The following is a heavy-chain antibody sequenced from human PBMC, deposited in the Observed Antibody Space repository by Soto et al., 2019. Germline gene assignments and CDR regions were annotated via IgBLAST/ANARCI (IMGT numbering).Heavy chain of an antibody. CDR3: ARQPDSTTVTTPGWFDP. J-gene: IGHJ5*02. D-gene: IGHD4-17*01. CDR2: INPSGGST. CDR1: GYTFTSYY. Sequence: ASVKVSCKASGYTFTSYYMHWVRQAPGQGLEWMGIINPSGGSTSYAQKFQGRVTMTRDTSTSTVYMELSSLRSADTAVYYCARQPDSTTVTTPGWFDPWGQGTLVTVSS. V-gene: IGHV1-46*01.